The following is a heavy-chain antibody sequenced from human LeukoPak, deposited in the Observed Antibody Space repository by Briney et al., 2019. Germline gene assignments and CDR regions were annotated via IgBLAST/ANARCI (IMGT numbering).Heavy chain of an antibody. V-gene: IGHV4-59*11. CDR3: ARGRIRGYNSPGYYYMDV. CDR1: GGSISSHY. Sequence: SETLSLTCTVSGGSISSHYWSWIRQPPGKGLEWIGYIYYSGSTNYNPSLKSRVTISVDTSKNQFSLKLSSVTAADTAVYYCARGRIRGYNSPGYYYMDVWGKGTTVTVSS. D-gene: IGHD5-18*01. CDR2: IYYSGST. J-gene: IGHJ6*03.